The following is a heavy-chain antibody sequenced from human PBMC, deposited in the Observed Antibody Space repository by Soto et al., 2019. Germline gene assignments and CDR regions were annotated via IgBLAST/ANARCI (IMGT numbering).Heavy chain of an antibody. CDR3: AKGVRRTCTDMDV. V-gene: IGHV3-9*01. Sequence: EVQLVESGGDLVQPGASLRLSCAGFGFSLDDYSMHWVRQAPGKGLEWVSGISWNSDKRGFAASVRGRFTVSKDSAKNSLYLQMNSLRIEDTALYYCAKGVRRTCTDMDVWGKGTAVIVS. J-gene: IGHJ6*03. D-gene: IGHD2-2*01. CDR1: GFSLDDYS. CDR2: ISWNSDKR.